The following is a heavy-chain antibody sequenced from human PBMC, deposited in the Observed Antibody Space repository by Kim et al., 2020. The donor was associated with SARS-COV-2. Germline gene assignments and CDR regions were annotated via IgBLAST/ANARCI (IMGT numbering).Heavy chain of an antibody. J-gene: IGHJ3*02. CDR3: ARGPDRSSIAVAGDDAFDI. CDR2: INHSGST. D-gene: IGHD6-19*01. Sequence: SETLSLTCAVYGGSFSGYYWSWIRQPPGKGLEWIGEINHSGSTNYNPSLKSRVTISVDTSKNQFSLKLSSVTAADTAVYYCARGPDRSSIAVAGDDAFDIWGQGTMVTVSS. V-gene: IGHV4-34*01. CDR1: GGSFSGYY.